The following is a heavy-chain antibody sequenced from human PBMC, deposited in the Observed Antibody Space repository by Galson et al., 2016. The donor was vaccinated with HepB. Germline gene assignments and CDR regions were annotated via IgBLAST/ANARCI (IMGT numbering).Heavy chain of an antibody. V-gene: IGHV3-11*01. CDR2: IRSSDKMT. CDR3: ARIIGRAFDM. Sequence: SLRLSCAASGSIFSDYYMSWIRQSSGKGLEWVSYIRSSDKMTFYADSVKGRFTISRDNAKNSLSLQMNSLRAEDTAVYYCARIIGRAFDMWGQGTMVTVSS. J-gene: IGHJ3*02. D-gene: IGHD1-26*01. CDR1: GSIFSDYY.